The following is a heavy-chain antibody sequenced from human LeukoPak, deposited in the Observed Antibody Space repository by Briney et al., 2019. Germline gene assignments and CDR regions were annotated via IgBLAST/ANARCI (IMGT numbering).Heavy chain of an antibody. CDR2: IYNGNT. Sequence: GASLRASPTPSMDSLSKFGISWGSQTPGRGLEWVGWIYNGNTKYAQSLQGRVTMTTDTSTSTAYMELRSLISDDTAVYYCARGSSGTEGFDPWGQGTLVTVSS. CDR3: ARGSSGTEGFDP. D-gene: IGHD1-26*01. V-gene: IGHV1-18*01. CDR1: MDSLSKFG. J-gene: IGHJ5*02.